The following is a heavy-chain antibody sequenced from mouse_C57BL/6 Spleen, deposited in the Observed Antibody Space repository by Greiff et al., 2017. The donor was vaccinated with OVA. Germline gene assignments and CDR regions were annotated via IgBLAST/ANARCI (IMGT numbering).Heavy chain of an antibody. CDR3: ARSGITYYYGSSSYYFDY. J-gene: IGHJ2*01. D-gene: IGHD1-1*01. V-gene: IGHV1-55*01. Sequence: QVQLQQPGAELVKPGASVKMSCKASGYTFTSYWITWVKQRPGQGLEWIGDIYPGSGSTNYNETFKSKATLTVDTSSSTAYMQLSSLTSEDSAVYYCARSGITYYYGSSSYYFDYWGQGTTLTVSS. CDR1: GYTFTSYW. CDR2: IYPGSGST.